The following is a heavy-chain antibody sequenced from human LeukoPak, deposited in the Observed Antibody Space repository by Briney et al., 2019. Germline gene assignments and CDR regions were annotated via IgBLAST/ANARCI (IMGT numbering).Heavy chain of an antibody. Sequence: PGGSLRLSCAASGFTVSSDYMNWVRQAPGKGLEWVSVIYSDGSTYYADSVKGRFTIFRDKSKNTLYLQLNSLRAEDTAVYFCARQSGGPYNWFDPWGQGTLVTVSS. CDR1: GFTVSSDY. D-gene: IGHD2-15*01. CDR2: IYSDGST. V-gene: IGHV3-66*04. J-gene: IGHJ5*02. CDR3: ARQSGGPYNWFDP.